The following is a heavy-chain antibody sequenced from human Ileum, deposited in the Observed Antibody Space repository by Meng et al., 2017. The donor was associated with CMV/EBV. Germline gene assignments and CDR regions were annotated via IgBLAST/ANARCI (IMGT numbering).Heavy chain of an antibody. J-gene: IGHJ6*02. V-gene: IGHV3-30*18. D-gene: IGHD1-1*01. CDR2: ISYDGSNK. Sequence: GESLKISCAASGFTFSSYWMSWVRQAPEKGLEWVAVISYDGSNKYYADSVKGRFTISRDNSKNTLYLQMNSLRAEDTAVYYCAKIHLARGTLAMDVWGQGTTVTVSS. CDR1: GFTFSSYW. CDR3: AKIHLARGTLAMDV.